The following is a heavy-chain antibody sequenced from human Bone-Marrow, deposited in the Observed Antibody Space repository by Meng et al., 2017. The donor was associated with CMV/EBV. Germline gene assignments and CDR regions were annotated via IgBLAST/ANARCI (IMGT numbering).Heavy chain of an antibody. Sequence: SVKVSCKASGGTFSSYAISWVRQAPGQGLEWMGGIIPIFGTANYAQKFQGRVTITTDESTSTAYMELSSLRSEDTAVYDCARERGGSYYFDYWGQGTLVTVSS. V-gene: IGHV1-69*05. CDR2: IIPIFGTA. J-gene: IGHJ4*02. CDR3: ARERGGSYYFDY. CDR1: GGTFSSYA. D-gene: IGHD3-16*01.